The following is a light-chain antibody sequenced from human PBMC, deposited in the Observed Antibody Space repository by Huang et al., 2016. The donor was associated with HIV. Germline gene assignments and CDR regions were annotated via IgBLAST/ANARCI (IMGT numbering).Light chain of an antibody. V-gene: IGKV3-15*01. J-gene: IGKJ3*01. CDR1: QIVSSH. Sequence: ETVMTQSPVTLSVSPGDRASLSCRSSQIVSSHLAWYQQKPGQAPGLLSYAASTRATGGPARFSGSGAGTEFTLTISTLQSGDSAVYYCQQYNDFRSTFGPGTRVEIK. CDR2: AAS. CDR3: QQYNDFRST.